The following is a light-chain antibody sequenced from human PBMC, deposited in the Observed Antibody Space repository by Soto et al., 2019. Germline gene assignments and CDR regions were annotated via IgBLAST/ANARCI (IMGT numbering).Light chain of an antibody. CDR1: QSISNW. CDR2: DAS. Sequence: DIQMTQSPSTLFASVVDRVTISCLASQSISNWLAWYQQKPGKAPKLLMSDASSLERGVPSRFSGSGSGTDFSLTISSLQPEDFATYYCRQLNSYPRTFGPGTRLEVK. J-gene: IGKJ5*01. CDR3: RQLNSYPRT. V-gene: IGKV1-5*01.